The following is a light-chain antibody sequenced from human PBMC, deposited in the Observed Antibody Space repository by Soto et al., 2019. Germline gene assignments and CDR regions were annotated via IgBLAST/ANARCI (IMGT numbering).Light chain of an antibody. J-gene: IGKJ1*01. Sequence: EIVLTQSPGTLSLSPGERATLSCRASQSVSSTYLDWYQHKPGQSPRLLIYGASSRAAGIPDRFSGSGSGTDFTLTISRLEPEDFAVYYCQQYDGSPRTFGQGTKVEIK. V-gene: IGKV3-20*01. CDR3: QQYDGSPRT. CDR1: QSVSSTY. CDR2: GAS.